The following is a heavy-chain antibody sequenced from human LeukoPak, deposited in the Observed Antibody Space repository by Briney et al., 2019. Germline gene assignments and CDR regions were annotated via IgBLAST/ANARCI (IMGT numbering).Heavy chain of an antibody. CDR2: FGTAGDT. J-gene: IGHJ6*02. V-gene: IGHV3-13*04. CDR1: GXTFSSYD. Sequence: PGGSLRLSCAASGXTFSSYDMHWVRQATGKGLEWVSAFGTAGDTYYPGSVKGRFTISRENAKNSLYLQMNSLRAGDTAVCYCARDSGYYYDSSGYYYPGYYGMDVWGQGTTVTVSS. CDR3: ARDSGYYYDSSGYYYPGYYGMDV. D-gene: IGHD3-22*01.